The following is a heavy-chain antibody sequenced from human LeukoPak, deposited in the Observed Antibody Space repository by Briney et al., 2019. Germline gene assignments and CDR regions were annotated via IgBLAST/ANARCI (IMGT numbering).Heavy chain of an antibody. CDR1: GGTFSSYA. CDR2: IIPIFGTA. D-gene: IGHD3-10*01. CDR3: ARGGDYYGSGSYYRFDY. J-gene: IGHJ4*02. V-gene: IGHV1-69*05. Sequence: ASVKVSCKASGGTFSSYAISWVRQAPGQGLEWMGGIIPIFGTANYAQKFQGRVTITTDESTSTAYMELSSLRSEDTAVYYCARGGDYYGSGSYYRFDYWGQGTLVTVSS.